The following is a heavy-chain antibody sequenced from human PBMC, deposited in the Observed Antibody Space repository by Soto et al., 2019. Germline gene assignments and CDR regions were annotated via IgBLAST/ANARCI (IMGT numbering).Heavy chain of an antibody. J-gene: IGHJ6*02. D-gene: IGHD6-19*01. Sequence: QVQLVQSGAEVKKPGSSVEVSCKASGGTFSSYAISWVRQAPGQGLEWMGGSIPIFGTANYAQKFQVRVTITADESTGTAYRELSSLRSEDTAVYYCASAVAKYYYSGMDVWGQGTTVTVSS. CDR2: SIPIFGTA. CDR1: GGTFSSYA. V-gene: IGHV1-69*12. CDR3: ASAVAKYYYSGMDV.